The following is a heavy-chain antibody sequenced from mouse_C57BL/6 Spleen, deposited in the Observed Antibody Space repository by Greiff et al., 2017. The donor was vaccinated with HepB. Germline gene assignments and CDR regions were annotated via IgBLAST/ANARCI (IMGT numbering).Heavy chain of an antibody. Sequence: QVQLKQSGAELVRPGTSVKMSCKASGYTFTNYWIGWAKQRPGHGLEWIGDIYPGGGYTNYNEKFKGKATVTADKSSSTAYMQFSSLTSEDSAIYYCARSGTGYFDYWGQGTTLTVSS. CDR1: GYTFTNYW. CDR2: IYPGGGYT. D-gene: IGHD4-1*01. V-gene: IGHV1-63*01. J-gene: IGHJ2*01. CDR3: ARSGTGYFDY.